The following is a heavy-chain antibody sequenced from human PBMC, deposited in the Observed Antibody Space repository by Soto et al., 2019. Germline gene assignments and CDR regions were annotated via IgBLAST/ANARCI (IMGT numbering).Heavy chain of an antibody. CDR3: AKVTDVYSYDSSGYYATDY. V-gene: IGHV3-23*01. CDR2: ISGSGGST. J-gene: IGHJ4*02. CDR1: GFNFSSYA. Sequence: EVQLLESGGGLVQPGGSLRLSCAASGFNFSSYAMSWVRQAPGKGLEWVSAISGSGGSTYNADSVKGRFTISRDNSKNTLYMQMNSQRAVDTAVYCCAKVTDVYSYDSSGYYATDYWGQGTLVTVFS. D-gene: IGHD3-22*01.